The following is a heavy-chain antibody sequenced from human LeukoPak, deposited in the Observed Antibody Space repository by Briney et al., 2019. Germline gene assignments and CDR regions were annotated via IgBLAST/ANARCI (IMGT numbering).Heavy chain of an antibody. CDR2: ISGSGGST. Sequence: PGGSLRLSCATSGFIFSTYALSWVRQAPGKGLEWASSISGSGGSTYHADSVKGRFTISRDNPKNTLYLQMNSLRAEDTAVYFCARRGVIRVILVGFHKEAYYFDSWGQEALVTVSS. D-gene: IGHD3-10*01. J-gene: IGHJ4*02. CDR1: GFIFSTYA. V-gene: IGHV3-23*01. CDR3: ARRGVIRVILVGFHKEAYYFDS.